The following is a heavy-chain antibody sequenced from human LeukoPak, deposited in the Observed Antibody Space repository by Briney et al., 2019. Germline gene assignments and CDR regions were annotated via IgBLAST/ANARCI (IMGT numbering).Heavy chain of an antibody. D-gene: IGHD6-13*01. CDR2: IKSKTDGGTT. CDR1: GLTFSDYY. J-gene: IGHJ3*02. V-gene: IGHV3-15*01. CDR3: TTDLSRSWRHDAFDI. Sequence: GGSLRLSCAASGLTFSDYYMSWIRQAPGKGLEWVGRIKSKTDGGTTDYAAPVKGRFTISRDDSKNTLYLQMNSLKTEDTAVYYCTTDLSRSWRHDAFDIWGQGTMVTVSS.